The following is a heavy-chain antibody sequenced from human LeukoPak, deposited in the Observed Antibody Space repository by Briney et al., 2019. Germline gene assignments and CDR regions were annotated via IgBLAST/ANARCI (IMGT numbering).Heavy chain of an antibody. D-gene: IGHD3-16*02. CDR1: GFTFSSYA. Sequence: GGSLRLSCSASGFTFSSYAMHWVRQAPGKGLEWVAVISYDGSNKYYADSVKGRFTISRDNSKNTLYLQMNSLRAEDTAVYYCARMSGYVWGSYRYTPDYWGQGTLVTVSS. CDR3: ARMSGYVWGSYRYTPDY. J-gene: IGHJ4*02. V-gene: IGHV3-30-3*01. CDR2: ISYDGSNK.